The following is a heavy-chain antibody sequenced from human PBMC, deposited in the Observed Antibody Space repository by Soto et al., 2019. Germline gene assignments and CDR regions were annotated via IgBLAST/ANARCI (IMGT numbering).Heavy chain of an antibody. Sequence: EVQLLQYGGGSAQPGGSLTLSCAASGFTFRDYTMTWVRQAPGQVLECISVILSDYNTFYAGSVRGRFTISRDNSKNTIYLEMKSLRAEDTAIYYCARRTKGYFGYWGQGALVTVSS. CDR1: GFTFRDYT. CDR3: ARRTKGYFGY. J-gene: IGHJ4*02. V-gene: IGHV3-23*03. CDR2: ILSDYNT.